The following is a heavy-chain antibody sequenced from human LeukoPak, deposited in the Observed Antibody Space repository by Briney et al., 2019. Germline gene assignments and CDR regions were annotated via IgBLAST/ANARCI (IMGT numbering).Heavy chain of an antibody. CDR1: GGSISSYY. D-gene: IGHD3-22*01. V-gene: IGHV4-59*01. J-gene: IGHJ2*01. CDR3: ARALYYYDSSGYPNWYFDL. Sequence: SETLSLTCSVCGGSISSYYWSWIRQPPGKGLEWIGYIYYSGSTNYNPSLKSRVTISVDTSKNQFSLKLSSVTAADTAVYYCARALYYYDSSGYPNWYFDLWGRGTLVTVSS. CDR2: IYYSGST.